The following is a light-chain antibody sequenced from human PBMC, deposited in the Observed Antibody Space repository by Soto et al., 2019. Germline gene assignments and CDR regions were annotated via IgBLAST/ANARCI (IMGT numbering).Light chain of an antibody. J-gene: IGKJ1*01. CDR1: QSISTY. CDR2: AAS. V-gene: IGKV1-39*01. Sequence: DIPMTQSPSSLSASVGDRVTITCRASQSISTYLNWYQQKPGKAPNLLIYAASSWQSGVPSRFSGSGSGTDFTLTISSLQPEDFATYYCQQSYSTPRTFGQGTRVDIK. CDR3: QQSYSTPRT.